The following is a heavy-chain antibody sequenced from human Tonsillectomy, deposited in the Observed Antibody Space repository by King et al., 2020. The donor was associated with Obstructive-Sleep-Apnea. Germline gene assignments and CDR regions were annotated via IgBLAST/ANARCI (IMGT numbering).Heavy chain of an antibody. V-gene: IGHV3-21*01. Sequence: VQLVESGGGLVKPGGSLRLSCAASGFTFSRYSVNWVRQAPGKGLEWLSSITSTSTYIYYADSVKGRFTISRDNAKNSLFLQLNSLRAEETAVYYCARGTKVDSSGYYHSAFDIWGQGTMVTVSS. D-gene: IGHD3-22*01. CDR3: ARGTKVDSSGYYHSAFDI. CDR2: ITSTSTYI. J-gene: IGHJ3*02. CDR1: GFTFSRYS.